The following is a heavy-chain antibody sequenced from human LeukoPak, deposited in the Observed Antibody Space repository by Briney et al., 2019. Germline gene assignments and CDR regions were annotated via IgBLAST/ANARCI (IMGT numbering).Heavy chain of an antibody. J-gene: IGHJ3*02. CDR1: GYTFTSYG. D-gene: IGHD4/OR15-4a*01. Sequence: ASVKVSCKASGYTFTSYGITWVRQAPGQGLEWMGWISTYNGNTNYAQKLQGRVTMTTDTSTSTAYMELRSLRSEDTAVYYCAVLLTDAFDIWGQGTMVTVSS. CDR3: AVLLTDAFDI. V-gene: IGHV1-18*01. CDR2: ISTYNGNT.